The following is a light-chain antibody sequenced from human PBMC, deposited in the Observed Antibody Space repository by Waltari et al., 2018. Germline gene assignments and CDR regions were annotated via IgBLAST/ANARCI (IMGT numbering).Light chain of an antibody. V-gene: IGLV2-23*02. CDR2: AVT. CDR1: RMVIGTNNL. CDR3: CSYAGSSTYV. J-gene: IGLJ1*01. Sequence: SALPQPASGSGSPEQPITISGTGTRMVIGTNNLVSWYHHTPAKAPKILIYAVTKSPSGVSWRFSGSKSGNTASLTISGLQAEDEADYYCCSYAGSSTYVFGTGTKVTVL.